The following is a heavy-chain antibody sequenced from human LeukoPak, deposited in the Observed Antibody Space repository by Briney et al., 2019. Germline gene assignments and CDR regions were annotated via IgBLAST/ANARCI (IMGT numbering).Heavy chain of an antibody. V-gene: IGHV3-53*01. Sequence: PGGSLRLSCAAFGFTVSSKYMVWVRQAPEKGLEWVSVIYSGGGAYYADSVKGRFTLSRDSSKNTLYFQMNSLTAEDTAVYYCARGGVRPDSSDWYNAFDIWGQGTMVTVSS. CDR1: GFTVSSKY. CDR2: IYSGGGA. D-gene: IGHD3-9*01. J-gene: IGHJ3*02. CDR3: ARGGVRPDSSDWYNAFDI.